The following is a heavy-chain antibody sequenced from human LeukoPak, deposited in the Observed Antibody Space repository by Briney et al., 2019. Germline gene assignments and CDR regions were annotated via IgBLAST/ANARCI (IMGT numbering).Heavy chain of an antibody. CDR3: ARVPPGLSYFDY. J-gene: IGHJ4*02. Sequence: GASVKVSCKASGYTFTGYYMHWVRQAPGQGLEWMGWINPNSGGTNYAQKFQGRVTMTRDTSISTAYMELSRLRSGDTAVYYCARVPPGLSYFDYWGQGTLVTVSS. D-gene: IGHD3/OR15-3a*01. CDR1: GYTFTGYY. V-gene: IGHV1-2*02. CDR2: INPNSGGT.